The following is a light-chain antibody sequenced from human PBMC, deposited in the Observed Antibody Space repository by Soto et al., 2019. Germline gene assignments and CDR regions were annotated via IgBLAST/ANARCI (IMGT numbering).Light chain of an antibody. J-gene: IGKJ1*01. Sequence: DIQMTQSPSTLSASVGDRVTITCRASQSISIWLAWYQQKPGKAPNLLIYAASSLRSGVPSGFSGSGSGTHFTLTINSLQAEDSATYFCLQDYTYPWTFGQGTKVDIK. CDR2: AAS. CDR1: QSISIW. V-gene: IGKV1-5*01. CDR3: LQDYTYPWT.